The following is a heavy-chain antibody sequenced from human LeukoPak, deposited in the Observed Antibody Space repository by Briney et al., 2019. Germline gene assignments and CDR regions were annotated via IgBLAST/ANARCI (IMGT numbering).Heavy chain of an antibody. CDR1: GFTFSSYW. Sequence: GGSLRLSCAASGFTFSSYWMHWVRQAPGKGLVWVSRIHSDGSSTSYADSEKGRFTISRDNAKNTLYLQMNSLRAEDTAVYYCARGDVLLWFGELTESRPFDYWGQGTLVTVSS. V-gene: IGHV3-74*01. CDR3: ARGDVLLWFGELTESRPFDY. CDR2: IHSDGSST. D-gene: IGHD3-10*01. J-gene: IGHJ4*02.